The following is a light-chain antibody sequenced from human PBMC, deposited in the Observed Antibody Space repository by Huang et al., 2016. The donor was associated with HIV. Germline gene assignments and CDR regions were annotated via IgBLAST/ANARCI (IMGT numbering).Light chain of an antibody. CDR1: QGISSW. Sequence: DIQMTQSPFSVSASVGDRVSITGRASQGISSWVAWYQQKPGKAPKLLIYAACSLQMGVPSRFSGSGSGTDFTLTISSLQPEDFATYYCQQANSFPLTFGGGTKVEIK. CDR2: AAC. J-gene: IGKJ4*01. V-gene: IGKV1-12*01. CDR3: QQANSFPLT.